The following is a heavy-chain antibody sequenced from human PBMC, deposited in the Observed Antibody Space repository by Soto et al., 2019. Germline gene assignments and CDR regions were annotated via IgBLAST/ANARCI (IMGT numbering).Heavy chain of an antibody. Sequence: GSLRFSCAASGFTFSSYDMHWVRQATGKGLEWVSAIGTAGDTYYPGSVKGRFTISRENAKNSLYLQMNSLRAGDTAVYYCAREAYSGYDYGGHWYFDLWGRGTLVTVSS. CDR1: GFTFSSYD. D-gene: IGHD5-12*01. CDR3: AREAYSGYDYGGHWYFDL. J-gene: IGHJ2*01. V-gene: IGHV3-13*01. CDR2: IGTAGDT.